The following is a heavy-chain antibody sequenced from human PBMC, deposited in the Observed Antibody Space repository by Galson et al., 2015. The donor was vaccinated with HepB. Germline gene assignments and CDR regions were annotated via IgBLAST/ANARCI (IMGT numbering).Heavy chain of an antibody. CDR3: ARDRGFGGYDLYYFDY. D-gene: IGHD5-12*01. CDR1: GFTFSSYS. J-gene: IGHJ4*02. Sequence: SLRHSCAASGFTFSSYSMNWVRQAPGKGLEWVSSISSSSSYIYYADSVKGRFAISRDNAKNSLYLQMNSLRAEDTAVYYCARDRGFGGYDLYYFDYWGQGILVIVSS. V-gene: IGHV3-21*01. CDR2: ISSSSSYI.